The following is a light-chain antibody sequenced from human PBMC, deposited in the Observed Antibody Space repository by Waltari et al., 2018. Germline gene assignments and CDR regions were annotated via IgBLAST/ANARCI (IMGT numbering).Light chain of an antibody. J-gene: IGKJ1*01. CDR3: QQSYSTWWT. CDR1: QSISSY. V-gene: IGKV1-39*01. CDR2: AAS. Sequence: DIQMTQSPSSLSASVADIVTITCRASQSISSYLNWYQQKPGKAPKLLIYAASSLQSGVPSRFSGSGSGTDFTLTISSLQPEDFATYYCQQSYSTWWTFGQGTKVEIK.